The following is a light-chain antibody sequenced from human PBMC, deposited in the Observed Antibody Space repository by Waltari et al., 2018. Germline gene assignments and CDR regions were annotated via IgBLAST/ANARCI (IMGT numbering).Light chain of an antibody. CDR1: SSEIGNYNY. J-gene: IGLJ3*02. CDR3: SSYSRLTPSVV. CDR2: DAN. Sequence: SALTQPASVSGSPGQSITISCTGTSSEIGNYNYASYYQHHPGKAPTLMIYDANKSPSGVTYILSGPKSGNTAYLTISGLQAEDEADYNCSSYSRLTPSVVFGGGTKLTVL. V-gene: IGLV2-14*02.